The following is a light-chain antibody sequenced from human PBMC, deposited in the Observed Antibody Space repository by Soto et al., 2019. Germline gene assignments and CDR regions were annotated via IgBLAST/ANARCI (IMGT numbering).Light chain of an antibody. V-gene: IGKV2-28*01. J-gene: IGKJ1*01. CDR3: MQALQTPPT. CDR2: LGS. CDR1: QSLLHSNGYNY. Sequence: DIVMTQSPLSLPVTPGEPASISCSSSQSLLHSNGYNYLDWYLQKPGQSPQLLIYLGSNRASGVHDRFSGSGSGTDFTLKISRVEAEDVGVYYCMQALQTPPTFGQGTKVEIK.